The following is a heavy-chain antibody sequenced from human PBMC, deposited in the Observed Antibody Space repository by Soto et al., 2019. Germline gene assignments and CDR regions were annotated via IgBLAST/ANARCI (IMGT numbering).Heavy chain of an antibody. V-gene: IGHV4-34*01. CDR3: ARRRILVHLTGKLVSSHFDY. J-gene: IGHJ4*02. CDR1: GGSFSGYY. CDR2: INHSGST. D-gene: IGHD6-6*01. Sequence: SETLSLTCDVYGGSFSGYYWSWIRQPPGKGLEWIGEINHSGSTNYNPSLKSRVTISVDTPKNQFSLKLSSVTAADTAVYYCARRRILVHLTGKLVSSHFDYWGQGTLVTVSS.